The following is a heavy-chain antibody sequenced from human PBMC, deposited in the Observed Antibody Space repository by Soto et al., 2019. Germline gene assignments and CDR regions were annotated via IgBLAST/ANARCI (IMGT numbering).Heavy chain of an antibody. J-gene: IGHJ5*02. CDR1: GGSISSGGYY. CDR2: IYYSGST. CDR3: ARDFSYDSSCPCAGRFDP. D-gene: IGHD3-22*01. V-gene: IGHV4-31*03. Sequence: PSETLSLTCTVSGGSISSGGYYWSWIRQHPGKGLEWIGYIYYSGSTYYNPSLKSRVTISVDTSKNQFSLKLSSVTAADTAVYYCARDFSYDSSCPCAGRFDPWCKGPLVTVPT.